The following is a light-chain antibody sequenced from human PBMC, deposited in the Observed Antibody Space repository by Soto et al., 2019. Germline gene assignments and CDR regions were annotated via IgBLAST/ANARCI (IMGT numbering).Light chain of an antibody. CDR1: RSVSSN. J-gene: IGKJ1*01. CDR2: GAS. Sequence: EIVMTQSPATLSVSPGERATLSCRASRSVSSNLAWYQQKPGQAPRLLICGASTRATGIPARFSGSGSGTEFTLTISSLQSEDFAVYYCQQYNNWPPWTFGQGTKVEIK. V-gene: IGKV3-15*01. CDR3: QQYNNWPPWT.